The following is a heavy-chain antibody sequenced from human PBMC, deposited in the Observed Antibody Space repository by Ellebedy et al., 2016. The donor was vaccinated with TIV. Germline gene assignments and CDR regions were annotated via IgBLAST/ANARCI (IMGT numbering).Heavy chain of an antibody. CDR3: ARHSHYLFYFNGMDV. CDR2: IDPGDSDA. CDR1: GYTFTNHW. J-gene: IGHJ6*02. V-gene: IGHV5-51*01. Sequence: GESLKISCKGSGYTFTNHWIAWVRQMPGKGLEWMGIIDPGDSDARYNPSFEGQVTISAEKYVTTAYLRLSSLKTSDTATYYCARHSHYLFYFNGMDVWGQGTTVTVSS. D-gene: IGHD1-26*01.